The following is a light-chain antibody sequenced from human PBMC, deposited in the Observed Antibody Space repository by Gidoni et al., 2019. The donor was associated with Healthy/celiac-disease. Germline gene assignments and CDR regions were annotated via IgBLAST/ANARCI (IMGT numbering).Light chain of an antibody. CDR1: QDISNY. J-gene: IGKJ2*01. V-gene: IGKV1-33*01. CDR3: QQYDNLPYT. CDR2: DAS. Sequence: DIQMTQSPSSLSASVGDRVTITCQASQDISNYLNWYQQQPGKAPKLLIYDASNLETGVPSRFSGSGSGTDFTFSISSLQPEDIATYYCQQYDNLPYTFXXXTKREIK.